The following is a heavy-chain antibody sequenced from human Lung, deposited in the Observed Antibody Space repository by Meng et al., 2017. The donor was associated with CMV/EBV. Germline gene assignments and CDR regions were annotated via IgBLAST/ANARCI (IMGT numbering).Heavy chain of an antibody. V-gene: IGHV3-7*01. Sequence: SYASSGFTFSRYWMSWVRQAPGKGLEWVANIKQDGSEKYYVDSVKGRFTISRDTAKNSLYLQMNSLRAEDTGVYYCARDFGIVGATSIIGYWGQGXMVTVSS. CDR1: GFTFSRYW. D-gene: IGHD1-26*01. J-gene: IGHJ4*02. CDR3: ARDFGIVGATSIIGY. CDR2: IKQDGSEK.